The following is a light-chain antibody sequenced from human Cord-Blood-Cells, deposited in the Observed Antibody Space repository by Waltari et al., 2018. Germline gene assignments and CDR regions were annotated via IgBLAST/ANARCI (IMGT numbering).Light chain of an antibody. CDR2: EVS. CDR1: SRDVGSYNL. V-gene: IGLV2-23*02. CDR3: CSYAGSSTV. J-gene: IGLJ3*02. Sequence: QSALTQPASVSGSPGQSITISCTGTSRDVGSYNLLSWYQQPPGKAPKLMIYEVSKRPSGVSNRFSGSKSGNTASLTISGLQAEDEADYYCCSYAGSSTVFGGGTKLTVL.